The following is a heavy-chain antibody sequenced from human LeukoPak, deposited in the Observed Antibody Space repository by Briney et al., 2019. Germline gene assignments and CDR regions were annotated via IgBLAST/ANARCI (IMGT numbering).Heavy chain of an antibody. CDR2: INHSGST. Sequence: PSETLSLTCAVYGGSFSGYYWSWIRQPPGKGLEWIGEINHSGSTNYNPSLKSRVTISVDTSKNQFSLKLSSVTAADTAVYYCASVYYYDSSGYLQGPYNWFDPWGQGTLVTVPS. D-gene: IGHD3-22*01. V-gene: IGHV4-34*01. J-gene: IGHJ5*02. CDR3: ASVYYYDSSGYLQGPYNWFDP. CDR1: GGSFSGYY.